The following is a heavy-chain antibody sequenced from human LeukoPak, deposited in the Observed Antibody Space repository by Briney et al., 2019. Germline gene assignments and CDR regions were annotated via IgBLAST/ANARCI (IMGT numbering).Heavy chain of an antibody. Sequence: RPSETLSLTCTVSGGSISSYYWSWIRQPPGKGLEWIGYIYYSGSTNYNPSLKSRVTISVDTSKNQFSLRLSSVTAADTAVYYCARDRALYSDSSGYYDYWGQGTLVTVSS. V-gene: IGHV4-59*01. CDR1: GGSISSYY. CDR2: IYYSGST. D-gene: IGHD3-22*01. CDR3: ARDRALYSDSSGYYDY. J-gene: IGHJ4*02.